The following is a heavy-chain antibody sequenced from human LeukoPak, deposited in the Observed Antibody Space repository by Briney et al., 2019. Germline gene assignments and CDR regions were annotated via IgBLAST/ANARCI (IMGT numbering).Heavy chain of an antibody. CDR3: ARDLNRNWFDP. Sequence: GGSLRLSCVDSGFTFSSYDMSWVRQIPGKGLEWVSAISASGGSTYYADSVKGRFTISRDNSKSTLYLQMNSLRAEDTAIFYCARDLNRNWFDPWGQGTLVTASS. D-gene: IGHD1-14*01. CDR1: GFTFSSYD. J-gene: IGHJ5*02. V-gene: IGHV3-23*01. CDR2: ISASGGST.